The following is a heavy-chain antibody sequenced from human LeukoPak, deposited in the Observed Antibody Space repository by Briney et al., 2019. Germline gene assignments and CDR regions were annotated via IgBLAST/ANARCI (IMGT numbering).Heavy chain of an antibody. V-gene: IGHV1-69*13. D-gene: IGHD3-3*01. J-gene: IGHJ6*03. Sequence: SVKVSCKASGGTFSSYAISWVRQAPGQGLEWMGGIIPIFGTANCAQKFQGRVTITADESTSTAYMELSSLRSEDTAVYYCARGGHYDFWSGPSVDYYYYYMDVWGKGTTVTVSS. CDR3: ARGGHYDFWSGPSVDYYYYYMDV. CDR1: GGTFSSYA. CDR2: IIPIFGTA.